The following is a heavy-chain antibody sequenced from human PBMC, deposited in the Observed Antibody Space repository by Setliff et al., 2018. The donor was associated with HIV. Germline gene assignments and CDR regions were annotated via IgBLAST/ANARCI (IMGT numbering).Heavy chain of an antibody. D-gene: IGHD3-10*01. V-gene: IGHV3-48*01. CDR2: NGIINGAK. J-gene: IGHJ4*02. CDR1: GFTFSSYS. Sequence: GGSLRLSCAASGFTFSSYSMNWVRQAPGKGLEWISYNGIINGAKHYADSMEGRFTISRDDAKNSLYLQMNSLRAEDTAVYYCARGNTMVTDFDYWGQGTLVTVSS. CDR3: ARGNTMVTDFDY.